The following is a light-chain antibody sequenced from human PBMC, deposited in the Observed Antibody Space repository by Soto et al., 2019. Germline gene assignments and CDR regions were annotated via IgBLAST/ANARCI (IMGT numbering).Light chain of an antibody. CDR2: EVS. CDR3: SSYTSSSTRV. V-gene: IGLV2-14*01. Sequence: QSALTQPASVSGSPGQSITISCTGTSSDVGGYNYVSWYQQLPGKAPKLMIFEVSNRPSGVSIRFSGSKSGNTASLTISGLQAEDEADYYCSSYTSSSTRVFGTGTKVTV. CDR1: SSDVGGYNY. J-gene: IGLJ1*01.